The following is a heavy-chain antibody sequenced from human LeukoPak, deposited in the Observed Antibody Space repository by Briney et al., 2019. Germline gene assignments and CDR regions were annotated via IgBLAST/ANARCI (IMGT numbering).Heavy chain of an antibody. Sequence: GASVKVSCKASGGTFSSYAISWVRQAPGQGLEWMGRIIPILGIANYAQKFQGRVTITADKSTSTAYMELSSLRYDDTAMYYCARGSDYIDYWGQGTLVTVSS. CDR2: IIPILGIA. J-gene: IGHJ4*02. D-gene: IGHD3-3*01. CDR3: ARGSDYIDY. CDR1: GGTFSSYA. V-gene: IGHV1-69*04.